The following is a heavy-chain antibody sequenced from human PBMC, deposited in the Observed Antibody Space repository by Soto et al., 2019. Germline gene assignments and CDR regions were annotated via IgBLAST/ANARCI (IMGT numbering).Heavy chain of an antibody. J-gene: IGHJ4*02. V-gene: IGHV4-34*01. D-gene: IGHD3-22*01. CDR3: ARVDLYYYDSSGYYPY. CDR1: GGSFSGYY. Sequence: SETLSLTCAVYGGSFSGYYWSWIRQPPGKGLEWIGEINHSGSTNYNPSLKSRVTISVDTSKSQFSLKLSSVTAADTAVYYCARVDLYYYDSSGYYPYWGQGTLVTVSS. CDR2: INHSGST.